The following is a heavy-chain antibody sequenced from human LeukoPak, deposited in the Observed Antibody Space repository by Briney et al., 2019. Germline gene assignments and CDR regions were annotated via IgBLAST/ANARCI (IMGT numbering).Heavy chain of an antibody. J-gene: IGHJ4*02. CDR3: ARTAWGGSYRPFDY. D-gene: IGHD3-16*02. Sequence: GGSLRLSCAASGFTFSTYGMSWVRQAPGKGLEWVSAISGSGGSTYYADSVKGRFTISRDNSKNTLYLQMNSLRAEDTAVYYCARTAWGGSYRPFDYWGQGTLVTVSS. CDR2: ISGSGGST. V-gene: IGHV3-23*01. CDR1: GFTFSTYG.